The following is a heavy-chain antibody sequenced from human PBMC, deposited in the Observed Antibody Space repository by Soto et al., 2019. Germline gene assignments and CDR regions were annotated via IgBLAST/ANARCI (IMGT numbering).Heavy chain of an antibody. CDR3: VKDRLEWLSYFDY. V-gene: IGHV3-30*18. CDR2: ISDDGSNK. Sequence: RLSCAAPGFIFFGPGMHWGPPAPGKGPEWVAIISDDGSNKHYADSVKGRFTISRDNSKNTLYLQMNSLRAEDTAVYYCVKDRLEWLSYFDYWGQGALVTVSS. CDR1: GFIFFGPG. J-gene: IGHJ4*02. D-gene: IGHD3-3*01.